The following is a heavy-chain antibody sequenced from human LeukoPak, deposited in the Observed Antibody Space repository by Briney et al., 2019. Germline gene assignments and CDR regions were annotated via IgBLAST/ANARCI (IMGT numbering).Heavy chain of an antibody. J-gene: IGHJ4*02. Sequence: GGSLRLSCAASGFTFSDYSMNWVRQAPGKGLEWISYIGIDSGNTNYADSVKGRFTISGDKAKNSLYLQMNSLRVEDTAVYYCARKYQYPFDHWGQGTLGNVS. CDR3: ARKYQYPFDH. D-gene: IGHD2-2*01. V-gene: IGHV3-48*01. CDR2: IGIDSGNT. CDR1: GFTFSDYS.